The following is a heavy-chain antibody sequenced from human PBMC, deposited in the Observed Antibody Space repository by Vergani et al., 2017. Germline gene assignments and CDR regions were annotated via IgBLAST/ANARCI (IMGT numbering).Heavy chain of an antibody. J-gene: IGHJ3*02. D-gene: IGHD6-13*01. V-gene: IGHV3-48*03. Sequence: EVQLVESGGGLVQPGGSLRLSCAASGFTFSSYEMNWVRQAPGKGLEWVSYISSSGSTIYYADSVKGRFTISRDNAKNSLYLQMNSLRAEDTAVYYCARAAGRDAFDIWGQGTMVTVSS. CDR3: ARAAGRDAFDI. CDR1: GFTFSSYE. CDR2: ISSSGSTI.